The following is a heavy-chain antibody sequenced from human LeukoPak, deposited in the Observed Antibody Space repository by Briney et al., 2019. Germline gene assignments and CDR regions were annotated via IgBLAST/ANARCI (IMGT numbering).Heavy chain of an antibody. Sequence: SETLSLTCTVSGGSISSYYWSWIRQPPGKGLEWIGYIYYSGSTNYNPSLKSRVTMSLDTSKNQFSLKLSSVTAADTAVYYCARGGTPRAQNWFDPWGQGTLVTVSS. CDR2: IYYSGST. D-gene: IGHD3-16*01. CDR3: ARGGTPRAQNWFDP. J-gene: IGHJ5*02. CDR1: GGSISSYY. V-gene: IGHV4-59*01.